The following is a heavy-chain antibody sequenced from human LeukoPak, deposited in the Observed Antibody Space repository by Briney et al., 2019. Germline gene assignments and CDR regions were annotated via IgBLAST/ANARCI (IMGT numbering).Heavy chain of an antibody. D-gene: IGHD1-26*01. CDR2: IYSGGNT. CDR3: ARGGRAGWSGSYEDSFDV. CDR1: GFTVSSNY. V-gene: IGHV3-53*01. J-gene: IGHJ3*01. Sequence: GGSLRLSCAASGFTVSSNYVSWVRQAPGKGLEWVSVIYSGGNTYYADSVKGRFTISRHNYKNTLYLQMNSLRADDTAVYYCARGGRAGWSGSYEDSFDVWGQGTMVTVSS.